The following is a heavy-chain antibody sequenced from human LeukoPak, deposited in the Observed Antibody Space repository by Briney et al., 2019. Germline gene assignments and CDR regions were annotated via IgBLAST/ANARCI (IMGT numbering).Heavy chain of an antibody. V-gene: IGHV3-66*01. J-gene: IGHJ3*02. CDR1: GFTVSSNY. D-gene: IGHD6-19*01. CDR2: IYSGGST. Sequence: SGGSLRLSCAASGFTVSSNYMSWVRQAPGKGLEWVSVIYSGGSTYYADSVKGRFTISRDNSKNTLYLQMNSLRAEDTAVYYCAKDLGGIAVFYAFDIWGQGTMVTVSS. CDR3: AKDLGGIAVFYAFDI.